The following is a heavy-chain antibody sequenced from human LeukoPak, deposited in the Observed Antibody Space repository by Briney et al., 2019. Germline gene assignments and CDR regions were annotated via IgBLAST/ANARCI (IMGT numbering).Heavy chain of an antibody. CDR2: IRYDGSNK. J-gene: IGHJ4*02. D-gene: IGHD1-1*01. V-gene: IGHV3-30*02. Sequence: GGSLRLSCAASGFTFSSYGMHWVRQAPGKGLEWVAFIRYDGSNKYYADYVKGRFTIYRDNSKNTLYLQMNSLSAEDTAVYYCAKDKAPYNWNDVPFDYWGQGTLVTVSS. CDR3: AKDKAPYNWNDVPFDY. CDR1: GFTFSSYG.